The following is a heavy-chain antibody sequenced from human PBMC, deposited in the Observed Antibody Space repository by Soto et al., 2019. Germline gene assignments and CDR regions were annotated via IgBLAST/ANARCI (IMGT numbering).Heavy chain of an antibody. V-gene: IGHV3-73*01. CDR2: IRSKANSYAT. CDR3: TTRGVLDIVVVPAAMDYYYYMDV. D-gene: IGHD2-2*01. Sequence: GGSLRLSCAASGFTFSGSAMHWVRQASGKGLEWVGRIRSKANSYATAYAASVKGRFTISRDDSKNTAYLQMNSLKTEDTAVYYCTTRGVLDIVVVPAAMDYYYYMDVWGKGTTVTVSS. J-gene: IGHJ6*03. CDR1: GFTFSGSA.